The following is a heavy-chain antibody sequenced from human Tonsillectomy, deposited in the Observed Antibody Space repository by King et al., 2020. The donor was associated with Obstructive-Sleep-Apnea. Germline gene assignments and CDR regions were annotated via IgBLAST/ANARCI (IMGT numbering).Heavy chain of an antibody. Sequence: TLKESVPTLVKPTQTLTLTCTFSGISLSTSGVGVGWIRQPPGKALEWLALIYWDDDKRYSPSLKSRVTITKDTSKNQVVLTMTNMDPVDTATYYSAHRRGGTYYFDYWGQGTLVTVSS. V-gene: IGHV2-5*02. CDR1: GISLSTSGVG. CDR2: IYWDDDK. CDR3: AHRRGGTYYFDY. J-gene: IGHJ4*02. D-gene: IGHD1-26*01.